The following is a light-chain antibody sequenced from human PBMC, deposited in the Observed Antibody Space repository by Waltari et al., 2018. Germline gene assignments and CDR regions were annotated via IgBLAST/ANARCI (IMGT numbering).Light chain of an antibody. V-gene: IGKV4-1*01. CDR3: QQYYSTPWT. CDR1: LSVLKSSNNNNY. J-gene: IGKJ1*01. Sequence: DIVMTPTPDSLAVSLGERDTINRKSSLSVLKSSNNNNYLAWYQQKPGQPPKLLIYWASTRESGVPDRFSGSGSGTDFTLTISSLQAEDVAVYYCQQYYSTPWTFGQGTKVEIK. CDR2: WAS.